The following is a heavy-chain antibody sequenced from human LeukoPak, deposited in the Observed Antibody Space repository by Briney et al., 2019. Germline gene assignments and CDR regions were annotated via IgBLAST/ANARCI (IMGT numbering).Heavy chain of an antibody. CDR2: IRPEGTTT. CDR1: GFTFSTYW. Sequence: GGSLRLSCAASGFTFSTYWMHWVRQAPGKGLVWVSRIRPEGTTTAYADSVKGRFTISRDNAKNTLFLQMNSLSAEDTAVYYCARDLDWISFDYWGQGTLVTVSS. J-gene: IGHJ4*02. D-gene: IGHD3-9*01. V-gene: IGHV3-74*03. CDR3: ARDLDWISFDY.